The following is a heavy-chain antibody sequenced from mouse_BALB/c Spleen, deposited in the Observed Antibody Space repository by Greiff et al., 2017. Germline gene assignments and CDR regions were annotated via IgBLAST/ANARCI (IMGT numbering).Heavy chain of an antibody. CDR2: SRNKANDYTT. Sequence: EVKLMDSGGGLVQPGGSLRLSCATSGFTFSDFYMEWVRQPPGKRLEWIAASRNKANDYTTEYSASVKGRFIVSRDTSQSILYLQLNALRAEDTAIYYCARGQNWGFDYWGQGTTLTVSS. V-gene: IGHV7-1*02. D-gene: IGHD4-1*01. CDR3: ARGQNWGFDY. CDR1: GFTFSDFY. J-gene: IGHJ2*01.